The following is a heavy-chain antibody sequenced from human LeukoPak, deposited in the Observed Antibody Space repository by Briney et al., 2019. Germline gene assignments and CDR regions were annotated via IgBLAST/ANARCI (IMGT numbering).Heavy chain of an antibody. D-gene: IGHD6-6*01. CDR1: GFTFSTYW. CDR2: INGDGSST. Sequence: GGSLRLSCAASGFTFSTYWMHWVRQAPGKGLVWVSRINGDGSSTTYADFVQGRFTVSRDNAENTLYLQMNSLRAEDTAMYYCARDSEYSCSLWGQGTLVTVSS. V-gene: IGHV3-74*01. J-gene: IGHJ4*02. CDR3: ARDSEYSCSL.